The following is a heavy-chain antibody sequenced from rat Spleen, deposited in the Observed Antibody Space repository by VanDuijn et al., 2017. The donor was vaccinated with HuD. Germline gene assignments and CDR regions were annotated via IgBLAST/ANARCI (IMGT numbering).Heavy chain of an antibody. V-gene: IGHV5-22*01. J-gene: IGHJ3*01. D-gene: IGHD4-6*01. CDR1: GFSLTSYD. CDR2: ISYEGSST. Sequence: VQLKESGPGLVQPSQTLSLTCTVSGFSLTSYDVHWVRQAPKKGLEWVASISYEGSSTYYGDSVKGRFTISRDNAKSTLYLQMNSLRSEDTATYYCARHGFGWGQGTLVTVSS. CDR3: ARHGFG.